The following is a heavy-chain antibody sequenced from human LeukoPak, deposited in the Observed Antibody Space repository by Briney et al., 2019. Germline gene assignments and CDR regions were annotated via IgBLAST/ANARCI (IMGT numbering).Heavy chain of an antibody. D-gene: IGHD5-12*01. CDR3: ARGTPGPASPYGGYYNWFDP. V-gene: IGHV1-2*02. CDR2: INPNSGGT. Sequence: ASVKVSCKASGYTFTGYYMHWVRQAPGQGLEWMGWINPNSGGTNYAQKFQGRVTMTRDTSISTAHMELSRLRSDDTAVYYCARGTPGPASPYGGYYNWFDPWGQGTLVTVSS. J-gene: IGHJ5*02. CDR1: GYTFTGYY.